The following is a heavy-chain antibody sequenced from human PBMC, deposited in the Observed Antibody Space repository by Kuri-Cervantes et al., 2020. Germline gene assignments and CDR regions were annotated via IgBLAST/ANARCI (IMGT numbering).Heavy chain of an antibody. CDR2: ISWNSGSI. Sequence: SLKISCAASGFTFSGYGVCWVRQDPDRGLEWVSGISWNSGSIGYADSVKGRFTISRDNAKNSLYLQMNSLRAEDTALYYCAKDVGGGSGSYYYFDYWGQGTLVTVSS. V-gene: IGHV3-9*01. CDR3: AKDVGGGSGSYYYFDY. D-gene: IGHD3-10*01. CDR1: GFTFSGYG. J-gene: IGHJ4*02.